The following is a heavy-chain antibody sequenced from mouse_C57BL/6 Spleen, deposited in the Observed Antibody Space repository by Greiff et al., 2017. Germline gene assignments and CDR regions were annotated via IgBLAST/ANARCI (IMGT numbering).Heavy chain of an antibody. CDR2: ISSGSSTI. CDR3: ARPDEPFAY. CDR1: GFTFSDYG. V-gene: IGHV5-17*01. Sequence: EVKLMESGGGLVKPGGSLKLSCAASGFTFSDYGMHWVRQAPEKGLEWVAYISSGSSTIYYADTVKGRFTISRDNAKNTLFLQMTSLRSEDTAMYYCARPDEPFAYWGQGTLVTVSA. J-gene: IGHJ3*01.